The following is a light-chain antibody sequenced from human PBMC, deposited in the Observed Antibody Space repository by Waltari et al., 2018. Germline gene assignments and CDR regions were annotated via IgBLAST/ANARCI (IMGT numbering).Light chain of an antibody. CDR2: GAS. V-gene: IGKV3-15*01. CDR1: QSISRN. J-gene: IGKJ2*01. CDR3: QQFNDWPPYT. Sequence: ETLMTQSPATLSVSPGERATLSCRASQSISRNLAWYQQKPGQAPKPLIYGASTRAAGVPIRFSGSGSGTEFTLTINSLQSEDFAVYYCQQFNDWPPYTFGQGTKLELK.